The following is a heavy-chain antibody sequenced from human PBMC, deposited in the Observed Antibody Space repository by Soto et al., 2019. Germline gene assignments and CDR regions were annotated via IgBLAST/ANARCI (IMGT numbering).Heavy chain of an antibody. CDR3: AGRIQSHFDY. CDR1: GGSISSSSYY. J-gene: IGHJ4*02. Sequence: SETLSLTCTVSGGSISSSSYYWGWIRQPPGKGLEWIGSIYYSGSTYYNPSLKSRVTISVDTSKNQFSLKLSSVTAADTAVYYCAGRIQSHFDYWGQGTLVTVSS. CDR2: IYYSGST. V-gene: IGHV4-39*01.